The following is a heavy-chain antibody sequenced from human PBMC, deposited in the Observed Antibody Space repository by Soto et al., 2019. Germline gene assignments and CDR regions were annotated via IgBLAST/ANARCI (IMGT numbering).Heavy chain of an antibody. J-gene: IGHJ4*02. Sequence: SETLSLTCAVSGGSFGGFYWAWIRQPPGKGLEWIGEINHGGSTNYNPSLKSRVTISLDTSKNQFSLTLTSVTAADTALYYFARMQITFGEIIAPQYFDLWGQGTLVTVSS. CDR1: GGSFGGFY. V-gene: IGHV4-34*01. D-gene: IGHD3-16*02. CDR2: INHGGST. CDR3: ARMQITFGEIIAPQYFDL.